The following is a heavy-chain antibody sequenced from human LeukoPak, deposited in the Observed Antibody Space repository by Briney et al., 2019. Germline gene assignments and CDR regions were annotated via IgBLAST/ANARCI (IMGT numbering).Heavy chain of an antibody. CDR2: IYSGGST. CDR1: GFTVSSNY. J-gene: IGHJ4*02. V-gene: IGHV3-66*01. CDR3: ARVFVNYFDY. Sequence: GGSLRLSCAASGFTVSSNYMSWVRQAPGKGLEWVSVIYSGGSTYYADSVKGRFTISRDNPKNTLYLQMNSLRAEDTAVYYCARVFVNYFDYWGQGTLVTVSS.